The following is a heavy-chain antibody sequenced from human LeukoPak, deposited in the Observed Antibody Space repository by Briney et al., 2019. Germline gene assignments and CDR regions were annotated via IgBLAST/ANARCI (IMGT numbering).Heavy chain of an antibody. J-gene: IGHJ4*02. CDR2: INPSSGGT. V-gene: IGHV1-2*02. CDR3: ARDSDSATVTTFGY. D-gene: IGHD4-17*01. CDR1: GYTFTGYY. Sequence: ASVKVSCKASGYTFTGYYMHWVRQAPGQGLEWMGWINPSSGGTNYAQKFQGRVTMTRDTSISTAYMELSRLRSDDTAVYYCARDSDSATVTTFGYWGQGTLVTVSS.